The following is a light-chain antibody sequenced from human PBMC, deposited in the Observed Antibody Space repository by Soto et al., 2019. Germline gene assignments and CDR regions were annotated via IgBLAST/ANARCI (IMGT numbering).Light chain of an antibody. J-gene: IGLJ2*01. CDR3: SSYTSSSPVV. V-gene: IGLV2-14*01. CDR1: SSDVGGYNY. Sequence: QSVLTQPASVSGSPGQSITISCTGTSSDVGGYNYVSWYQQHPGKAPKFMIYEVNNRPSGVSNRFSGSKSGNTASLTISGLQAEDEADYYCSSYTSSSPVVFGGGTKLTVL. CDR2: EVN.